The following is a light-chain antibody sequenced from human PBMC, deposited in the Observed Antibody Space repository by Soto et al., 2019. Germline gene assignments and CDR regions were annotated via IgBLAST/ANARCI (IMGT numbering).Light chain of an antibody. CDR3: QPYGRSPPVT. Sequence: EIVLTQSPGTLSLSPGERATLSCRASQSVSSNYLAWYQQKPGLAPRLLIYGASSRATGIPDRFSGSGSGTDFTLTISRLEPEDFAVYYCQPYGRSPPVTFAQGTKLEIK. CDR1: QSVSSNY. CDR2: GAS. V-gene: IGKV3-20*01. J-gene: IGKJ2*01.